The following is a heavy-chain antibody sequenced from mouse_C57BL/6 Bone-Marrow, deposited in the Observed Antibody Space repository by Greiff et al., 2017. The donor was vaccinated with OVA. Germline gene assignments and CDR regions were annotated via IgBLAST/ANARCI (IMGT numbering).Heavy chain of an antibody. CDR1: GYTFTSYW. CDR3: ARGGNYSQAWFAY. D-gene: IGHD2-1*01. V-gene: IGHV1-53*01. CDR2: INPSNGGT. J-gene: IGHJ3*01. Sequence: VQLQQPGTELVKPGASVKLSCKASGYTFTSYWMHWVKQRPGQGLEWIGNINPSNGGTNYNEKFKSKATLTVDKSSSTAYMQLSSLTSEDSAVYYCARGGNYSQAWFAYWGQGTLVTVSA.